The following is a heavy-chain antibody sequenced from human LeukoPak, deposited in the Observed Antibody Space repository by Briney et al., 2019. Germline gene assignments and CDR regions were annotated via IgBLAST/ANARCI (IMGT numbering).Heavy chain of an antibody. Sequence: ASVKVSCKASGYTFTSYGISWVRQAPGQGLEWMGWISAYNGNTNYAQKLQGRVTMTTDTSTSTAYMELRSLRSDDTAVYYCARDYDILTGYYRFVGFDYWGQGTLVTVSS. CDR1: GYTFTSYG. J-gene: IGHJ4*02. V-gene: IGHV1-18*01. CDR2: ISAYNGNT. CDR3: ARDYDILTGYYRFVGFDY. D-gene: IGHD3-9*01.